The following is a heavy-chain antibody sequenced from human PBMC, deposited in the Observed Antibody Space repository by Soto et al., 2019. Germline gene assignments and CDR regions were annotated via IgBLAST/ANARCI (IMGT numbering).Heavy chain of an antibody. CDR3: ASSAYCGGDCYSPLYYYYYGMDV. CDR1: GGTFSSYA. D-gene: IGHD2-21*02. V-gene: IGHV1-69*06. CDR2: IIPIFGTA. Sequence: GASVKVSCKASGGTFSSYAISWVRQAPGQGLEWMGGIIPIFGTANYAQKFQGRVTITADKSTSTAYMELSSLRSEDTAVYYCASSAYCGGDCYSPLYYYYYGMDVWGQGTTVTVSS. J-gene: IGHJ6*02.